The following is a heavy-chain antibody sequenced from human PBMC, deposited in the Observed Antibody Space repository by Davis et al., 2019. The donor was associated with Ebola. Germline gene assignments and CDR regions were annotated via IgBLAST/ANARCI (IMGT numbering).Heavy chain of an antibody. J-gene: IGHJ4*02. Sequence: PGGSLRLSCAASGFTFSSYAMTWVRQAPGKGLEWVSSISSSSGRTYYADSVRGRFTISRDNAKNTLFLQMNSLRADDTAVYYCARDVGGRAGYWGQGNLVTVSS. CDR3: ARDVGGRAGY. CDR2: ISSSSGRT. V-gene: IGHV3-23*01. CDR1: GFTFSSYA.